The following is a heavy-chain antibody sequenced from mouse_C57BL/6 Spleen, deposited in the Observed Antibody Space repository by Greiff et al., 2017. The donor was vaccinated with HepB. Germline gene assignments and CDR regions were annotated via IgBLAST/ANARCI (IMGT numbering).Heavy chain of an antibody. CDR1: GFTFSSYT. V-gene: IGHV5-9*01. CDR2: ISGGGGNT. CDR3: ARHWLLLWYFDV. J-gene: IGHJ1*03. Sequence: EVQRVESGGGLVKLGGSLKLSCAASGFTFSSYTMSWVRQTPEKRLEWVATISGGGGNTYYPDSVKGRFTISRDNAKNTLYLQMSSLRSEDTALYYCARHWLLLWYFDVWGTGTTVTVSS. D-gene: IGHD2-3*01.